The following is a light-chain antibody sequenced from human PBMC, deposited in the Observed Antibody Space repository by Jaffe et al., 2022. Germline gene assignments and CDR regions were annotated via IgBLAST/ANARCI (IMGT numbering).Light chain of an antibody. J-gene: IGLJ2*01. CDR1: SSDVGNYNY. CDR2: DVS. Sequence: QSALTQPRSVSGSPGQSVTISCTGTSSDVGNYNYVSWYQQHPGKAPKLMIYDVSKRPSGVPDRFSGSKSGNTASLTISGLQAEDEADYYCYSYAGSYTFLVFGGGTRLTVL. V-gene: IGLV2-11*01. CDR3: YSYAGSYTFLV.